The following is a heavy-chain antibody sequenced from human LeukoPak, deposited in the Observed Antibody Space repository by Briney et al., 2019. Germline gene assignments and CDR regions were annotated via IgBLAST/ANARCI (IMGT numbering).Heavy chain of an antibody. J-gene: IGHJ1*01. CDR2: ISTSGSPT. CDR3: VRDGGCTAGSCSQYFQH. CDR1: GFTFSSYE. V-gene: IGHV3-48*03. D-gene: IGHD2-15*01. Sequence: GGSLRLSCVASGFTFSSYEMYWVRQPPGKELEWVAYISTSGSPTIYAASVKGRFTMSRDNAKNSLYLEMNSLRAEDTAVYYCVRDGGCTAGSCSQYFQHWGQGTLSPSPQ.